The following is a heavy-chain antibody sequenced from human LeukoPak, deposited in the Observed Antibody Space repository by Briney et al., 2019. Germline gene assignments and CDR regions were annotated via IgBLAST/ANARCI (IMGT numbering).Heavy chain of an antibody. J-gene: IGHJ4*02. Sequence: GGSLRLSCAASGFTFSSYSMNWVRQAPGKGLEWVSYISSSSSTIYYADSVKGRFTISRDNAKNSLYLQMNSLRAEDTAVYYCAKDSISVSGNYLLGGTFDFWGQGTLVAVSS. D-gene: IGHD3-22*01. CDR2: ISSSSSTI. V-gene: IGHV3-48*01. CDR3: AKDSISVSGNYLLGGTFDF. CDR1: GFTFSSYS.